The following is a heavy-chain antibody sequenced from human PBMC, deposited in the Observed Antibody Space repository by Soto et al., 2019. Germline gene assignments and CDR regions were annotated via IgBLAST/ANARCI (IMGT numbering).Heavy chain of an antibody. Sequence: QVQLVESGGGLVKPGGSLRLSCAASGFTFSDYYMSWIRQAPGKGLEWVSYISSSSSYTNYADSVKGRFTISRGNAKNSLYLQMNSLRAEDTAVYYCARDGLRGLSDYWGQGTLVTVSS. V-gene: IGHV3-11*06. D-gene: IGHD3-10*01. CDR2: ISSSSSYT. CDR1: GFTFSDYY. J-gene: IGHJ4*02. CDR3: ARDGLRGLSDY.